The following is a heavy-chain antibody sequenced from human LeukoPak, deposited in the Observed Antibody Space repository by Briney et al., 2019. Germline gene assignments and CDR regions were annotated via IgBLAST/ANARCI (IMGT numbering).Heavy chain of an antibody. CDR2: IWYDGSNK. J-gene: IGHJ6*03. CDR3: AKSPIAAASYYFYIDG. CDR1: GFTFSSYA. Sequence: GVSLRLSCPASGFTFSSYAMQWVRQAPGKGLEGVALIWYDGSNKYYADSVKGRFTISRDNSKNTLYLQMNSLRAEDTAVYYCAKSPIAAASYYFYIDGWGKGITVTVSS. D-gene: IGHD6-13*01. V-gene: IGHV3-33*06.